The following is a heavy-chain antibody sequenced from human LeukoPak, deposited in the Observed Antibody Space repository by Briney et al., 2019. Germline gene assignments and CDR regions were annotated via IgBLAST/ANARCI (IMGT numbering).Heavy chain of an antibody. CDR3: ASDEAGYVNAFDP. Sequence: ASVKVSCKASGNTFTAYYIHWVRQAPGQGLEWMGQINPNSGGTDYTQNFRGRDTLTTDTSISTAYMDVTKLRSDDTAVYYCASDEAGYVNAFDPWGHGTLVTVSS. V-gene: IGHV1-2*06. CDR2: INPNSGGT. J-gene: IGHJ5*02. D-gene: IGHD6-13*01. CDR1: GNTFTAYY.